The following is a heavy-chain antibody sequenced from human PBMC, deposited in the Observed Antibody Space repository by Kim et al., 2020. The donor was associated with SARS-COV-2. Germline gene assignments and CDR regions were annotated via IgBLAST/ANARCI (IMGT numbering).Heavy chain of an antibody. Sequence: ASVKVSCKASGYTFTSYYMHWVRQAPGQGLEWMGIINPSGGSTSYAQKFQGRVTMTRDTSTSTVYMELSSLRSEDTAVYYCARVPQSSGYYYGVGDAFDIWGQGTMVTVSS. V-gene: IGHV1-46*01. CDR1: GYTFTSYY. J-gene: IGHJ3*02. CDR3: ARVPQSSGYYYGVGDAFDI. D-gene: IGHD3-22*01. CDR2: INPSGGST.